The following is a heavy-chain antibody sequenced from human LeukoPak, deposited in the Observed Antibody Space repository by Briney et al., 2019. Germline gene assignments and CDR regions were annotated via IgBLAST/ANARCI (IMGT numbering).Heavy chain of an antibody. CDR1: GGSISGYF. V-gene: IGHV4-59*01. J-gene: IGHJ3*02. Sequence: SETLSLTCTVSGGSISGYFWSWLRQPPGKGLEWIGYIYYSGSTNYNPSLKSRGTISVDTSKNQFSLMLSSVTAADTAVYYCARRYYDILTGYFDAFDMWGQGTMVTVSS. D-gene: IGHD3-9*01. CDR3: ARRYYDILTGYFDAFDM. CDR2: IYYSGST.